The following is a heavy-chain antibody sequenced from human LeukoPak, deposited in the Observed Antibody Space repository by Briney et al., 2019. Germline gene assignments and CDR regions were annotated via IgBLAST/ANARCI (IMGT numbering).Heavy chain of an antibody. V-gene: IGHV3-33*08. CDR1: GFTFSSYA. J-gene: IGHJ4*02. Sequence: PGRSLRLSCAASGFTFSSYAMHWVRQAPGKGLEWVAVIWYDGSNKYYADSVKGRFTISRDNSKNTLYLQMNSLRAEDTAVYYCARTYFYDSSGYFPLPPGYWGQGTLVTVSS. CDR2: IWYDGSNK. CDR3: ARTYFYDSSGYFPLPPGY. D-gene: IGHD3-22*01.